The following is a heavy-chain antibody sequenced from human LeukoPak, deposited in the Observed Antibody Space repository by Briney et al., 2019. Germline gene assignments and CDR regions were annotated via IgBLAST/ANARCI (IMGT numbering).Heavy chain of an antibody. V-gene: IGHV4-39*01. CDR3: ARSFYGSGSYYSPFDY. D-gene: IGHD3-10*01. J-gene: IGHJ4*02. CDR2: SYYSGST. CDR1: GGSISSSSYY. Sequence: SETLSLTCTVSGGSISSSSYYWGWIRRPPGKGLEWIVSSYYSGSTYYHPSLQSRGTISVYTSKNQFSLKLSSVTAADTAVYYCARSFYGSGSYYSPFDYWGQGTLVTVSS.